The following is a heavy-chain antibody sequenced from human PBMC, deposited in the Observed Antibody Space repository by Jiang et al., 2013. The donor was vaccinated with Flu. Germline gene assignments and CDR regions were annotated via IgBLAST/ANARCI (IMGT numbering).Heavy chain of an antibody. CDR2: IYYSGST. Sequence: KPSETLSLTCTVSGGSISSSSYYWGWIRQPPGKGLEWIGSIYYSGSTYYNPSLKSRVTISVDTSKNQFSLKLSSVTAADTAVYYCARLSGTGRLAVVVITTIGGEDAFDIWGQGTMVTVSS. D-gene: IGHD3-22*01. CDR1: GGSISSSSYY. J-gene: IGHJ3*02. CDR3: ARLSGTGRLAVVVITTIGGEDAFDI. V-gene: IGHV4-39*01.